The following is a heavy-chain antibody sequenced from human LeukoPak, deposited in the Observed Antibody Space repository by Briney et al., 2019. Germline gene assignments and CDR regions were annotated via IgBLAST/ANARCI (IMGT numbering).Heavy chain of an antibody. CDR2: MNPNSGNT. V-gene: IGHV1-8*01. J-gene: IGHJ4*02. D-gene: IGHD3-10*01. CDR1: GYTFTNYD. Sequence: ASVKVSCKTSGYTFTNYDINWVRQATGQGLEWMGWMNPNSGNTGYAQKFQGRVTMTRNISTSTAYMELSSLRPEDTAVYYCARGSRSGDYWGQGTQVTVSS. CDR3: ARGSRSGDY.